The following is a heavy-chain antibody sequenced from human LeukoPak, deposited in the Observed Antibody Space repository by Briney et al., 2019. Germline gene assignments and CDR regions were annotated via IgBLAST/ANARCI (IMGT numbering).Heavy chain of an antibody. CDR2: ISGSGGST. CDR1: GFTFSSYA. CDR3: AKDRSRKGYYGSVSPSPRPH. Sequence: VGSLRLSCAASGFTFSSYAMSWVRQAPGKGLEWVSAISGSGGSTYYADSVKGRFTISRDNSKNTLYLQMNSLRAEDTAVYYCAKDRSRKGYYGSVSPSPRPHWGQGALVTVS. J-gene: IGHJ4*02. V-gene: IGHV3-23*01. D-gene: IGHD3-10*01.